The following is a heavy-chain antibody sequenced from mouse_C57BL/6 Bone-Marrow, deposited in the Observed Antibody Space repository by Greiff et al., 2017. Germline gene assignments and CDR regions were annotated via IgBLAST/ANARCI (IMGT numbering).Heavy chain of an antibody. CDR3: ARLDGWEDY. Sequence: EVKLMESGGDLVKPGGSLKLSCAASGFTFSSYGMSWVRQTPDKRLEWVATISSGGSYTYYPDSVKGRFTISRDNAKNTLYLQMSSLKSEDTAMYYSARLDGWEDYWGQGTTLTVSS. J-gene: IGHJ2*01. CDR1: GFTFSSYG. CDR2: ISSGGSYT. V-gene: IGHV5-6*01. D-gene: IGHD2-3*01.